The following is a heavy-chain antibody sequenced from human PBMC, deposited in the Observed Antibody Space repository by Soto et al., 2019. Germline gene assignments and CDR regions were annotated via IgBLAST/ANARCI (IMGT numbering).Heavy chain of an antibody. CDR3: TTEGLTVTTVSFWVYYMDV. V-gene: IGHV3-15*01. CDR2: IKSKTDGGTT. D-gene: IGHD4-17*01. J-gene: IGHJ6*03. Sequence: GGSLRLSCAASGFTFSNAWMSWVRQAPGKGLEWVGRIKSKTDGGTTDNAAPVKGRFTISRDDSKNTLYLQMNSLKTEDTAVYYCTTEGLTVTTVSFWVYYMDVWGKGTTVTVSS. CDR1: GFTFSNAW.